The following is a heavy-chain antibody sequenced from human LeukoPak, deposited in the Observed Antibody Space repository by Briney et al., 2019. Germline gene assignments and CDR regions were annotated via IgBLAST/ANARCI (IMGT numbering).Heavy chain of an antibody. D-gene: IGHD6-19*01. J-gene: IGHJ4*02. CDR2: IYNSGTT. Sequence: NPSETLSLTCTVSGGSIGSYYWSWMRQFAGNGLEWIGRIYNSGTTHYNPPLKSRVTISVDTSKNQISLKLTSVTAADTAVYYCASDGGRSNLAVLWGQGTLVTVSS. CDR3: ASDGGRSNLAVL. CDR1: GGSIGSYY. V-gene: IGHV4-4*07.